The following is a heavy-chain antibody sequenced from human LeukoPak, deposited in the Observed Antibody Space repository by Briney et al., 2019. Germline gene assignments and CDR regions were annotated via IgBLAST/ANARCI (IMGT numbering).Heavy chain of an antibody. CDR1: GGSISSSNW. V-gene: IGHV4-4*02. CDR3: ARVDYYGSGSHDAFDI. CDR2: IYHSGST. D-gene: IGHD3-10*01. Sequence: PSEPLSLICGVSGGSISSSNWWGWVRQPPGEGLGWIGEIYHSGSTNYNPSLKSPVTISVDTSTNHFSLKLSSVPAAHTAVYYCARVDYYGSGSHDAFDIWGQGTMVTVSS. J-gene: IGHJ3*02.